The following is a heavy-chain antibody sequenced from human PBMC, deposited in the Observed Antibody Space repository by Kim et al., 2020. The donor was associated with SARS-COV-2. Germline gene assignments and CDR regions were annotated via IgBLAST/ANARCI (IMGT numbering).Heavy chain of an antibody. J-gene: IGHJ4*02. V-gene: IGHV3-23*01. CDR2: ISGSGGST. Sequence: GGSLRLSCAASGFTFSSYAMSWVRQAPGKGLEWVSAISGSGGSTYYADSVKGRFTISRDNSKNTLYLQMNSLRAEDTAVYYCTHVRGVTYYKAPFADWGQGTLVTVSS. CDR3: THVRGVTYYKAPFAD. CDR1: GFTFSSYA. D-gene: IGHD3-10*01.